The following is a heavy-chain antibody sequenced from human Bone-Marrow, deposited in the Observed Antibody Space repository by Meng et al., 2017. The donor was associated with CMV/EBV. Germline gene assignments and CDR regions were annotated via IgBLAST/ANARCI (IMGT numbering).Heavy chain of an antibody. CDR1: GFTFSSYS. CDR3: ARELDSSGYYYASGLLDY. V-gene: IGHV3-48*04. Sequence: GESLKISCAASGFTFSSYSMNWVRQAPGKGLEWVSYISSSSSTIYYADSVKGRFTISRDNAKNSLYLQMNSLRADDTAVYYRARELDSSGYYYASGLLDYWGQGTLVTVSS. D-gene: IGHD3-22*01. CDR2: ISSSSSTI. J-gene: IGHJ4*02.